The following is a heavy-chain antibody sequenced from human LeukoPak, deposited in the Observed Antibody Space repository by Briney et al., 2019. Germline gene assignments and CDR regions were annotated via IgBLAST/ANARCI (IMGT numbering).Heavy chain of an antibody. V-gene: IGHV4-39*07. Sequence: PSETLSLTCTVSGGSISSGSYYWGWIRQPPGKGLEWIGSIYYSGSTNYNPSLESRVTISVDTSKNQVSLKLTSMTAADTAVYYCARADYWYGMDVWGQGTTVTVSS. J-gene: IGHJ6*02. CDR1: GGSISSGSYY. CDR2: IYYSGST. CDR3: ARADYWYGMDV.